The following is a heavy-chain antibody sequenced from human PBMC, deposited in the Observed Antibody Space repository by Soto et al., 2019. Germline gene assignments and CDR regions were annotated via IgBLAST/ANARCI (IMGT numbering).Heavy chain of an antibody. Sequence: EVQLVESGGGLVQPGGSLRLSCAASGFTFSSYDMHWVRQATGKGLEWVSAIGTAGDTYYPGSVKGRFTISRENAKNSWYLPMNRLRAGDPAVYYCARVVRGYCSGGSCYGGSYYYYMDVWGKGTTVTVSS. D-gene: IGHD2-15*01. CDR2: IGTAGDT. V-gene: IGHV3-13*01. J-gene: IGHJ6*03. CDR1: GFTFSSYD. CDR3: ARVVRGYCSGGSCYGGSYYYYMDV.